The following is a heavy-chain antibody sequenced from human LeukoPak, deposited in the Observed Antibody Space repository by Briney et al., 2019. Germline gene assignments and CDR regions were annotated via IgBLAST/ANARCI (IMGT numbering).Heavy chain of an antibody. CDR1: GFTFSTFA. J-gene: IGHJ4*02. V-gene: IGHV3-23*01. CDR2: IFPSGGEI. CDR3: ATYRQVLLPFES. Sequence: GGSLRLSCAASGFTFSTFAMIWVRQPPGKGLEWVSSIFPSGGEIHYADSVRGRFTISRDNSMSTLSLQMNSLRAEDTAIYYCATYRQVLLPFESWGQGTLVTVSS. D-gene: IGHD2-8*02.